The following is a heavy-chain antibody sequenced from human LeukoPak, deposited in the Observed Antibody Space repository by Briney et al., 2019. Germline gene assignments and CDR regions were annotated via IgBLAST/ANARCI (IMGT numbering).Heavy chain of an antibody. D-gene: IGHD5-18*01. V-gene: IGHV3-7*01. CDR2: IKQDGSEK. CDR1: GFTFGSYW. CDR3: ARDLDTACFDY. J-gene: IGHJ4*02. Sequence: GGSLRLSCAASGFTFGSYWMSWVRQAPGKGLEWVANIKQDGSEKYYVGSVKGRFTISRDNAKNSLYLQMNSLRAEDTAVYYCARDLDTACFDYWGQGTLVTVSS.